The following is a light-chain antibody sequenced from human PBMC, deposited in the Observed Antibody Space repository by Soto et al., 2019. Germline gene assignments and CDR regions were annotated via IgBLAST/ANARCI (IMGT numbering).Light chain of an antibody. V-gene: IGKV1-5*01. J-gene: IGKJ1*01. CDR3: QQYYNYST. CDR2: DAS. Sequence: DIQMTQSPSTLPASVGDRVTITCRASQTISSWLAWYQQKPGKAPDLLIYDASRLAGGVPSRFSGSESGTEFTLTIDSLQPDDFATYVCQQYYNYSTFCQGTKVVVK. CDR1: QTISSW.